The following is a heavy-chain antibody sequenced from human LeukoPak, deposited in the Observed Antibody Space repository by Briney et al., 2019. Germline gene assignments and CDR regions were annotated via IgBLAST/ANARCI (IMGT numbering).Heavy chain of an antibody. CDR1: GYSISSGYY. D-gene: IGHD3-10*01. CDR3: ATGYYGSGIYWFDP. CDR2: IYYSGST. Sequence: PSETLSLTCTVAGYSISSGYYWSWIRQPPGKGLEWIGYIYYSGSTNYNPSLKSRVTISVDTSKNQFSLKLSSVTAEDTAVYYCATGYYGSGIYWFDPWGQGTLVTVSS. J-gene: IGHJ5*02. V-gene: IGHV4-61*01.